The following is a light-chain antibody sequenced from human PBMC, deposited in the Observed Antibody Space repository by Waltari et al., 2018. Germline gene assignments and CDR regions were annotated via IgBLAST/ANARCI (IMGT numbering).Light chain of an antibody. V-gene: IGLV2-14*03. CDR1: SSDIGSYNY. CDR2: DVS. Sequence: QSALNQPASVSGSPGQSITISCTGTSSDIGSYNYVSWYQQHPGKAPKLMIYDVSNRPSGVSSGFSGSKSGNTASLTISGLQTEDEADYYCNSYTSSNTLVFGGGTKLTVL. CDR3: NSYTSSNTLV. J-gene: IGLJ2*01.